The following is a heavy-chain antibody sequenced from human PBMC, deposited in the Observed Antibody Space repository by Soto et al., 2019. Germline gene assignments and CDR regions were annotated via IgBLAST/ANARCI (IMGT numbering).Heavy chain of an antibody. CDR1: GFTFSSYA. CDR3: AKGPEQQWEFYFDY. J-gene: IGHJ4*02. CDR2: ISGSGGST. Sequence: PGGSLRLSCAASGFTFSSYAMSWVRQAPGKGLEWVSAISGSGGSTYYADSVKGRFTISRDNSKNTLYLQMNSLRAEDTALYYCAKGPEQQWEFYFDYWGQGTLVTVSS. D-gene: IGHD3-10*01. V-gene: IGHV3-23*01.